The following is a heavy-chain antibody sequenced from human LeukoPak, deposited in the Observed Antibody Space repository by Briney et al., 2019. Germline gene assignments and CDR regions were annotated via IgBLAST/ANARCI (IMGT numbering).Heavy chain of an antibody. CDR3: ATSSDSGSYYYFDY. V-gene: IGHV4-59*08. CDR2: IYYSGST. Sequence: PSETLSLTCTVSGGSISTYYWSWIRQPPGKGLEWIGYIYYSGSTNSNPSLKSRVTISVDTSKNQFSLKPSSVTAADTAVYYCATSSDSGSYYYFDYWGQGALVTVSS. CDR1: GGSISTYY. D-gene: IGHD1-26*01. J-gene: IGHJ4*02.